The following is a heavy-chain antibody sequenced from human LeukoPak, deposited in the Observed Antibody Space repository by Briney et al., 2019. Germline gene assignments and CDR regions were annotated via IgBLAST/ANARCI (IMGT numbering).Heavy chain of an antibody. CDR2: INHSGST. CDR1: GGSFSGYY. J-gene: IGHJ5*02. Sequence: PSETLSLTCAVYGGSFSGYYWSWIRQPPGKGLEWIGEINHSGSTNYNPSLKSRVTISVDTSKNQFSLKLSSVTAADTAVYYCAKDGVSYYYGSGSSNWFDPWGQGTLVTVSS. D-gene: IGHD3-10*01. V-gene: IGHV4-34*01. CDR3: AKDGVSYYYGSGSSNWFDP.